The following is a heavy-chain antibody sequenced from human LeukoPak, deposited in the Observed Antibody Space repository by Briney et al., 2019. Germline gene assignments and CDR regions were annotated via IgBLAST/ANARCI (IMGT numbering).Heavy chain of an antibody. Sequence: GGSLRLSCAASGFTFSSYGMHWVRQAPGKGLEWVAVISYDGSNKYYADSVKGRFTISRDNSKNTLYLQMNSLRAEDTAVYYCARARPKGYSGYDYGFDYWGQGTLVTVSS. V-gene: IGHV3-30*03. CDR1: GFTFSSYG. CDR2: ISYDGSNK. D-gene: IGHD5-12*01. CDR3: ARARPKGYSGYDYGFDY. J-gene: IGHJ4*02.